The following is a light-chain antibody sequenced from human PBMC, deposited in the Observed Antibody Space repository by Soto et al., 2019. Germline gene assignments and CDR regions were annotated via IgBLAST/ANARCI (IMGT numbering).Light chain of an antibody. J-gene: IGLJ1*01. Sequence: QSALTQPASVSGSPGQSSTISCTGTSSDVGGYNSVSWYQQHPGKAPKLMIFGVSNRPSGISNRFSGSKSCNTASLTISGIHTVDAADYYGNSFIRSTTLALCVFGTGTKLTVL. CDR3: NSFIRSTTLALCV. CDR1: SSDVGGYNS. CDR2: GVS. V-gene: IGLV2-14*03.